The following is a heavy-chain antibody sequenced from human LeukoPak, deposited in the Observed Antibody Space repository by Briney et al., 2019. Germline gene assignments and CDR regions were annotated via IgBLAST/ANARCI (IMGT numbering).Heavy chain of an antibody. J-gene: IGHJ5*02. CDR1: GDSISSADHY. CDR2: IHYSGNT. CDR3: ARTVLVATLGGFDP. V-gene: IGHV4-31*03. D-gene: IGHD2-15*01. Sequence: PSETLSLTCSVSGDSISSADHYWTWIRHHPEKGLEWIGYIHYSGNTYFNPSLRSRITISMDTSKIYFSLNLTSVTAADTAVYYCARTVLVATLGGFDPWGQGTLVTVSS.